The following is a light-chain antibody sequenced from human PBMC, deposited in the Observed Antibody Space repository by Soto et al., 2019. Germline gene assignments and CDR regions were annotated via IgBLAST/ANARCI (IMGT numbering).Light chain of an antibody. Sequence: DIQLTQSPSFLSASVGDRVTITCRATQGISYYVAWYQQKPGKAPKVLIYDAATLQSGVPSRFSGSGSGTEFTLTIRSLQPEYFATYYCKQLNSYPLTVGGGTKVDLK. CDR3: KQLNSYPLT. J-gene: IGKJ4*01. CDR2: DAA. CDR1: QGISYY. V-gene: IGKV1-9*01.